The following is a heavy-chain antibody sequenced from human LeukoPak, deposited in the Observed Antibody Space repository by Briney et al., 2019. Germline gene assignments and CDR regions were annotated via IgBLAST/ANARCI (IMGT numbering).Heavy chain of an antibody. Sequence: GASVKVSCKASGYPFSAHFLNWVRQAPGQGLEWMGNIDTTTGNPRYAQDFTGRFVFSLDTSVSTAYLQITSLKADDTAAYYCVRGTLTPGMDYWGQGTQVTVSS. D-gene: IGHD3-10*01. CDR2: IDTTTGNP. CDR3: VRGTLTPGMDY. J-gene: IGHJ4*02. CDR1: GYPFSAHF. V-gene: IGHV7-4-1*02.